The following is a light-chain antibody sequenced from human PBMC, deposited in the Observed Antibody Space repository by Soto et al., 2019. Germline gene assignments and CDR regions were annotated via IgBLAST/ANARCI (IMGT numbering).Light chain of an antibody. Sequence: QSVLTQPPSASGTPGQRVTISCSGSSSNIGDNTVNWYQQFPGTAPKLLIHSNNERPSGVPERFSGSKSGTSASLAITGLQSEDEADYYCAAWDGSLNGVVFGGGTKLTVL. CDR1: SSNIGDNT. J-gene: IGLJ2*01. CDR3: AAWDGSLNGVV. CDR2: SNN. V-gene: IGLV1-44*01.